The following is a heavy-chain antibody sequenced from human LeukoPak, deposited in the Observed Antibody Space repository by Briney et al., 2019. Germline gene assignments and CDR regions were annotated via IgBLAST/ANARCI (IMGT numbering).Heavy chain of an antibody. V-gene: IGHV3-21*01. CDR2: ISSSSSYI. CDR3: ARPWRFGEFGLDAKDAFDI. CDR1: GFTFSSYS. Sequence: GGSLRLSCAASGFTFSSYSMNWVRQAPGKGLEWVSSISSSSSYIYYADSVKGRFTISRDNAKDSLYLQMNSLRAEDTAVYYCARPWRFGEFGLDAKDAFDIWGQGTMVTVSS. D-gene: IGHD3-10*01. J-gene: IGHJ3*02.